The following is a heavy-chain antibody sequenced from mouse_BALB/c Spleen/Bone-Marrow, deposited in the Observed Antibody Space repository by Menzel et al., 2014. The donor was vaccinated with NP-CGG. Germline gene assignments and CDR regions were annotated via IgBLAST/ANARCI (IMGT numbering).Heavy chain of an antibody. CDR2: ISSGGGST. CDR1: GFAFNSYD. J-gene: IGHJ3*01. V-gene: IGHV5-12-1*01. D-gene: IGHD1-1*01. Sequence: EVQVVESGGGLVKPGGSLKLSCAASGFAFNSYDMSWVRQTPEKRLEWVAYISSGGGSTYYSDTVKGRFTISRDNAKNTLYLQMSSPKSEDTAMYYCARQILRGFAYWGQGTLVTVSA. CDR3: ARQILRGFAY.